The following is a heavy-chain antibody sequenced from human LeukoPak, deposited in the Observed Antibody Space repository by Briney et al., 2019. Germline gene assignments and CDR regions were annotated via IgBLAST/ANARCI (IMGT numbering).Heavy chain of an antibody. CDR1: GFTFSSYS. CDR3: ARDLGGGDAFDI. D-gene: IGHD3-16*01. Sequence: PGGSLRLSCAASGFTFSSYSMNWVRQAPGKGLEWVSYISSSYRTIHYADSVKGRFTVSRDNAKNSLYLQMSSLRAEDTAFYYCARDLGGGDAFDIWGQGTMVTVSS. J-gene: IGHJ3*02. CDR2: ISSSYRTI. V-gene: IGHV3-48*01.